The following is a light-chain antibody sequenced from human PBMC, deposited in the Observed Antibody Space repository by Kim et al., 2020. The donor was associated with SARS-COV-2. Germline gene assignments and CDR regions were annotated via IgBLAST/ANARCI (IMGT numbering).Light chain of an antibody. CDR2: GAS. J-gene: IGKJ1*01. CDR1: QSVSSN. V-gene: IGKV3-15*01. Sequence: VSPGERATLTCRASQSVSSNLAWYQQKTGQAPRLLIYGASTRATGIPARFSGSGSETEFTLTISSLQSEDVAVYYCQQYNNWPLTFGQGTKVDIK. CDR3: QQYNNWPLT.